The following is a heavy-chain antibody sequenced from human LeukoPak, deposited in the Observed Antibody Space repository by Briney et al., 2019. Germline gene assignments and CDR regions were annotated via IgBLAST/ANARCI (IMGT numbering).Heavy chain of an antibody. CDR3: ARDMAAGDAFDI. D-gene: IGHD6-13*01. Sequence: GGSLRLSCAASGFTFSSYSMNWVRQAPGKGLEWVSSISSSSSYIYYADSVKGRFTISRDNAKNSLYLQVNSLRAEDTAVYYCARDMAAGDAFDIWGQGTMVTVSS. CDR2: ISSSSSYI. CDR1: GFTFSSYS. J-gene: IGHJ3*02. V-gene: IGHV3-21*01.